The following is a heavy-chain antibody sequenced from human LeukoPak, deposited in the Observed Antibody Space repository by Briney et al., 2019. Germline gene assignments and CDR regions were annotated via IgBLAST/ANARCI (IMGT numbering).Heavy chain of an antibody. J-gene: IGHJ4*02. Sequence: SASLSLTCTVSGGSISSGSYYWSWIRQPAGKGLEWIGRIYTSGSTNYNPSLKSRVTISVDTSKNQFSLKLSSVTAADTAVYYCAREHCSSTSCYTNEGFDYWGQGTLVTVSS. CDR1: GGSISSGSYY. CDR3: AREHCSSTSCYTNEGFDY. CDR2: IYTSGST. V-gene: IGHV4-61*02. D-gene: IGHD2-2*02.